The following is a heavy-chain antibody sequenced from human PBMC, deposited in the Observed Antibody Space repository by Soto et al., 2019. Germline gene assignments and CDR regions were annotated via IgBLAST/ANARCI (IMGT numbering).Heavy chain of an antibody. V-gene: IGHV1-69*01. D-gene: IGHD6-13*01. J-gene: IGHJ4*02. CDR3: VRDSGAKLSSS. Sequence: QVQLVQSGAEVKKPGSSVKVSCKASGGTFSSYRINWVRQAPGQGLEWGGGIVHIYRTADYAQKFQGRVTITADESARTSYMELRSLKSQDTAVYYCVRDSGAKLSSSWGQGTLVTVSS. CDR1: GGTFSSYR. CDR2: IVHIYRTA.